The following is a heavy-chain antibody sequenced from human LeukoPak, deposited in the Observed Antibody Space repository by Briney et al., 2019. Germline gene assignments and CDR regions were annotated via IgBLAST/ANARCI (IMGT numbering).Heavy chain of an antibody. CDR3: ARVSLAYCGGDCYFFRD. CDR1: GGTFSSYA. Sequence: SVKVSCKASGGTFSSYAISWVRQAPGQGLEWMGGIIPIFGTANYAQKFQGRVTITADESTSTAYMELSSLRSEDTAVYYCARVSLAYCGGDCYFFRDWGQGTLVTVSS. D-gene: IGHD2-21*01. V-gene: IGHV1-69*13. J-gene: IGHJ4*02. CDR2: IIPIFGTA.